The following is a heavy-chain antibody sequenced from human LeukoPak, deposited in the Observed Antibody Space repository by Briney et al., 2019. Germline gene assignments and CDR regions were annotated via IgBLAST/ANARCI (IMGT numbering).Heavy chain of an antibody. CDR3: AGWLQFRNTTN. CDR1: GFTVSSTD. J-gene: IGHJ4*02. V-gene: IGHV4-34*08. D-gene: IGHD5-24*01. CDR2: INHSGST. Sequence: GSLRLSCAASGFTVSSTDMSWVRQPPGKGLEWIGEINHSGSTNYNPSLKSRVTISVDTSKNQFSLKLSSVTAADTAVYYCAGWLQFRNTTNWGQGTLVTVSS.